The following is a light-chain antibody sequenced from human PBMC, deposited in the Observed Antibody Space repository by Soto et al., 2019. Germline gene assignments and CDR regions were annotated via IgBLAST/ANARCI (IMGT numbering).Light chain of an antibody. V-gene: IGKV3-20*01. J-gene: IGKJ1*01. CDR2: GAS. CDR1: QNVGSRY. CDR3: QQSDSSLWT. Sequence: EIVLTQSPGTLSLSPGERATLSCRASQNVGSRYLAWYQQKPGQAPRLLIYGASSRATGIPARFSGSGSGTDFTLTISRLEPEDFAVYYCQQSDSSLWTFGQGTKVDIK.